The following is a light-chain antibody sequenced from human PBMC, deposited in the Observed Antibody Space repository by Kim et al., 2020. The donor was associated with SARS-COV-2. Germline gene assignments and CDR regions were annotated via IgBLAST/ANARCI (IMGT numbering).Light chain of an antibody. V-gene: IGKV1-5*03. J-gene: IGKJ3*01. CDR3: QQYGTHST. CDR2: KSS. CDR1: QSVGLW. Sequence: PASVGDTVTISCRASQSVGLWLAWYQHKPGQVPKLLMDKSSESHPCVPSRFVGGGSGTHFTLTITSLQPSDFAVYYCQQYGTHSTFGPGTKVDIK.